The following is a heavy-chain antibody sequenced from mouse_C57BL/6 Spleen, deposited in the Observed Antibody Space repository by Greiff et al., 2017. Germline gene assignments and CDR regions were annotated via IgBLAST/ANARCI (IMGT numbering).Heavy chain of an antibody. V-gene: IGHV1-39*01. CDR1: GYSFTDYN. CDR3: ANYYGSSYLDWYFDV. Sequence: VQLKESGPELVKPGASVKISCKASGYSFTDYNMNWVKQSNGKSLEWIGVINPNYGTTSYNQKFKSKATLTVDQSSSTAYMQLNSLTSEDSAVYYCANYYGSSYLDWYFDVWGTGTTVTVSS. D-gene: IGHD1-1*01. J-gene: IGHJ1*03. CDR2: INPNYGTT.